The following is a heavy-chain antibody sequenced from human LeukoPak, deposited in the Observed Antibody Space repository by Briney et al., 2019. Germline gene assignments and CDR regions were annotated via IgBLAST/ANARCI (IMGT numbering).Heavy chain of an antibody. CDR2: INPSGGST. Sequence: GASVKVSCKTSGYTFTSYYMHWVRQAPGQGLEWMGIINPSGGSTSYAQKFQGRVTMTRDMSTSTVYMKLSSLRSEDTAVYYCARDGLAFDIWGQGTMVTVSS. V-gene: IGHV1-46*01. CDR1: GYTFTSYY. CDR3: ARDGLAFDI. J-gene: IGHJ3*02.